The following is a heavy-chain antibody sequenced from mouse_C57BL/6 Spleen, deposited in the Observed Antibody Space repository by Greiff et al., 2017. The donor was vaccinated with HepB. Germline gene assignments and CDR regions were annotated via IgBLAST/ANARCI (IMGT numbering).Heavy chain of an antibody. CDR1: GFTFSDYG. CDR3: ARNFITTVVNWYFDG. J-gene: IGHJ1*03. CDR2: ISSGSSTI. Sequence: EVKLVESGGGLVKPGGSLKLSCAASGFTFSDYGMHWVRQAPEKGLEWVAYISSGSSTIYYADTVKGRFTISRDNAKNTLFLQMTSLRSEDTAMYYCARNFITTVVNWYFDGWGTGTTVTVSS. V-gene: IGHV5-17*01. D-gene: IGHD1-1*01.